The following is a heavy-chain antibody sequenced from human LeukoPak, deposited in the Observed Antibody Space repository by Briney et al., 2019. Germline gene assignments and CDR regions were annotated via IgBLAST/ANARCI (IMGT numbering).Heavy chain of an antibody. CDR3: AKDLMRDRWFGES. Sequence: TGGSLRLSCAASGFTFDDYGMTWVRQAPGKGLEWVSGINWNGGSTGYADSVKGRFTISRDTSRNTVYLQMKSLRLEDTAVYYCAKDLMRDRWFGESWGQGTLVTVSS. J-gene: IGHJ5*02. CDR2: INWNGGST. CDR1: GFTFDDYG. D-gene: IGHD3-10*01. V-gene: IGHV3-20*04.